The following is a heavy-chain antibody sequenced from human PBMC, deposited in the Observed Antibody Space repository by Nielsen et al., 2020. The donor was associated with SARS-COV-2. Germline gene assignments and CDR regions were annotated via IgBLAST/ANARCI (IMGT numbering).Heavy chain of an antibody. CDR2: ISWNSGSI. Sequence: ISCAASGFTFDDYAMHWVRQAPGKGLEWVSGISWNSGSIGYADSVKGRFTISRDNAKNSLYLQMNSLRAEDTALYYCAKGPTEDDAFDIWGQGTMVTVSS. D-gene: IGHD4-17*01. J-gene: IGHJ3*02. CDR3: AKGPTEDDAFDI. V-gene: IGHV3-9*01. CDR1: GFTFDDYA.